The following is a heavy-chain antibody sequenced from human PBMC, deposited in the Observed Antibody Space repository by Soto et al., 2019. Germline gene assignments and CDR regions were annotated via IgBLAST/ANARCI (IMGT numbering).Heavy chain of an antibody. Sequence: QVQLQQWGAGLLKPSETLSLTCAVYGGSFSGYYWSWIRQPPGKGLEWIGEINHSGSTNYNPSLKSRVTISVDTSKNQLSLKLSSVTAADTAVYYCARGRSSGWAYYYYGMDVWGQGTTVTVSS. CDR1: GGSFSGYY. CDR3: ARGRSSGWAYYYYGMDV. V-gene: IGHV4-34*01. D-gene: IGHD6-19*01. J-gene: IGHJ6*02. CDR2: INHSGST.